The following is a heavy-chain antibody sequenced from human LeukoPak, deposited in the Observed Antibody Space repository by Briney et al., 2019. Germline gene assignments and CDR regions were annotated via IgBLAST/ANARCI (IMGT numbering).Heavy chain of an antibody. V-gene: IGHV1-8*03. J-gene: IGHJ6*03. CDR2: MNPNSGNT. CDR3: ARGRTYYDFWSGYYDYYYYMDV. CDR1: GYTFTSYD. Sequence: ASVKVSCKASGYTFTSYDINWVRQATGQGLEWMGWMNPNSGNTDYAQKFQGRVTITRNTSISTAYMELSSLRSEDTAVYYCARGRTYYDFWSGYYDYYYYMDVWGKGTTVTVSS. D-gene: IGHD3-3*01.